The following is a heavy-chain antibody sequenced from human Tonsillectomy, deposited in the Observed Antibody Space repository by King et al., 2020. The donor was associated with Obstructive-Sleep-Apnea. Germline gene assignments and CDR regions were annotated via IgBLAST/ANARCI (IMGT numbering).Heavy chain of an antibody. CDR2: IYYSGST. V-gene: IGHV4-39*07. CDR1: GGSINTNSFF. Sequence: LQLQESGPGLVKPSETLSLTCTVSGGSINTNSFFWGWIRQPPGRGLEWIGSIYYSGSTSYNPSLKSRVTMSVDTSKNQFSLMLSSVTAADTAVYYCARETDSRTWYNVDYWGQGTLVTVSS. D-gene: IGHD6-13*01. CDR3: ARETDSRTWYNVDY. J-gene: IGHJ4*02.